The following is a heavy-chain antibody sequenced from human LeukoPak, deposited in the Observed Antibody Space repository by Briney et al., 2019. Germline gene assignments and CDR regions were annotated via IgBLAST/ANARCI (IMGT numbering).Heavy chain of an antibody. V-gene: IGHV4-59*01. J-gene: IGHJ4*02. CDR1: GGSISSYY. Sequence: SETLSLTCTVSGGSISSYYWSWIRQPPGKGLEWIGYIYYSGSTNYNPSLKSRVTISVDTSKNQFSLKRSSVTAADTAVYYCARFIAVAGTAIFDYWGQGTLVTVSS. D-gene: IGHD6-19*01. CDR3: ARFIAVAGTAIFDY. CDR2: IYYSGST.